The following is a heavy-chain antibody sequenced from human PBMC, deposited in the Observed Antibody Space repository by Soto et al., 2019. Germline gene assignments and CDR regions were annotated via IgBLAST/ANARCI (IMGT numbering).Heavy chain of an antibody. J-gene: IGHJ4*02. D-gene: IGHD2-15*01. CDR1: GFTFSSYS. CDR2: ISSSSSYI. Sequence: GGSLRLSCAASGFTFSSYSMNWVRQAPGKGLEWVSSISSSSSYIYYADSVKGRSTISRDNAKNSLYLQMNSLRAEDTAVYYCARDYCSGGSCYNWYFDYWGQGTLVTVSS. V-gene: IGHV3-21*01. CDR3: ARDYCSGGSCYNWYFDY.